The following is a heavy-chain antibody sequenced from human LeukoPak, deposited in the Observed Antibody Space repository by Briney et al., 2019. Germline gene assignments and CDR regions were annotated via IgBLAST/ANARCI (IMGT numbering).Heavy chain of an antibody. CDR3: ASRLDTPMVTPYYYYYMDV. J-gene: IGHJ6*03. CDR1: GFTFSSYS. D-gene: IGHD5-18*01. Sequence: GGSLRLSCAASGFTFSSYSMNWVRQAPGKGLEWVSSISTSTSYVYYVGSVKGRFTISRDNAKNSLYLQVNSLRAEDTAVYYCASRLDTPMVTPYYYYYMDVWGKGTTVTVSS. V-gene: IGHV3-21*01. CDR2: ISTSTSYV.